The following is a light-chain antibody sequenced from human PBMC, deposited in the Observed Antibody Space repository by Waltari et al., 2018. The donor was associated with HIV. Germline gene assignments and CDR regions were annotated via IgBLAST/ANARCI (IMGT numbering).Light chain of an antibody. V-gene: IGKV1-39*01. J-gene: IGKJ1*01. Sequence: VTITCRASQSISSYLNWYQQKPGKAPKLLIYAASSLQSGVPSRFSGSGSGTDFTLTISSLQPEDFATYYCQQSYSTPPVTFGQGTKVEIK. CDR3: QQSYSTPPVT. CDR2: AAS. CDR1: QSISSY.